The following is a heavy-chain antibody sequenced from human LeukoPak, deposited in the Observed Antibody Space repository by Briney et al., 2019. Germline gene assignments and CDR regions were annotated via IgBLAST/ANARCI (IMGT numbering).Heavy chain of an antibody. CDR1: GFPFSNYW. CDR2: ISGSGANT. V-gene: IGHV3-23*01. Sequence: GGSLRLSCAASGFPFSNYWMSWVRQAPGKGLEWVSVISGSGANTYYADSVKGRFTISRDNSKNTLYLQVNSLRAEDTAVYYCAKAKSYYSNYDYWGQGTLVTVSS. CDR3: AKAKSYYSNYDY. D-gene: IGHD4-11*01. J-gene: IGHJ4*02.